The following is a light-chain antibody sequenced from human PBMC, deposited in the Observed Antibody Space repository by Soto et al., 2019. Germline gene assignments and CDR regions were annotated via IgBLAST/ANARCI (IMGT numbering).Light chain of an antibody. CDR3: QQHGSSPFT. V-gene: IGKV3-20*01. CDR2: GAS. J-gene: IGKJ3*01. CDR1: QSVSSSY. Sequence: IVLTQSPGTLSLSPGERATLSCRASQSVSSSYLAWYQQKPGQAPRLLIYGASSRATGIPDRFSGSGSGTDFTLTISRLEPEDFAVYYCQQHGSSPFTFGPGTKVDI.